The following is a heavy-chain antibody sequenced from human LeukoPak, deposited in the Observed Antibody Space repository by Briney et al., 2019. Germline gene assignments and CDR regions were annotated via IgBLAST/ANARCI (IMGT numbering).Heavy chain of an antibody. Sequence: GGSLRLSCAASGFTFSSYSMNWVRQAPGKGLEWVSSISSSSSYIYYADSVKGRLTISRDNAKNSLYLQMNSLRAEDTAVYYCARDSDYGDYVIDYWGQGTLVTVSS. J-gene: IGHJ4*02. CDR1: GFTFSSYS. CDR3: ARDSDYGDYVIDY. CDR2: ISSSSSYI. D-gene: IGHD4-17*01. V-gene: IGHV3-21*01.